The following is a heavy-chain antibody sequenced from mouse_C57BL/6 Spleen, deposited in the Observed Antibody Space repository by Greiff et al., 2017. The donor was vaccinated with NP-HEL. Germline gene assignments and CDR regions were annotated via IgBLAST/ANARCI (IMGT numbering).Heavy chain of an antibody. CDR2: IDPETGGT. D-gene: IGHD2-2*01. V-gene: IGHV1-15*01. J-gene: IGHJ4*01. Sequence: LQESGAELVRPGASVTLSCKASGYTFTDYEMHWVKQTPVHGLEWIGAIDPETGGTAYNQKFKGKAILTADKSSSTAYMELRSLTSEDSAVYYCTRGGYDVYYAMDYWGQGTSVTVSS. CDR1: GYTFTDYE. CDR3: TRGGYDVYYAMDY.